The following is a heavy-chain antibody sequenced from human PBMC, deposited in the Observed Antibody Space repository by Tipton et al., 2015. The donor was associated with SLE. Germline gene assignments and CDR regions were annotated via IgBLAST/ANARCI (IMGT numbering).Heavy chain of an antibody. J-gene: IGHJ6*03. CDR2: IYYSGSP. D-gene: IGHD3-10*01. CDR1: GGSIISSSHY. V-gene: IGHV4-39*02. Sequence: TLSLTCTVSGGSIISSSHYWGWIRQPPGKGLEYIGSIYYSGSPYYNPSLKSRVTISLDTSKNQFSLKLSSVTAADTAVYYCAREGAEKVRTSYYYYMDVWGKGTTVTISS. CDR3: AREGAEKVRTSYYYYMDV.